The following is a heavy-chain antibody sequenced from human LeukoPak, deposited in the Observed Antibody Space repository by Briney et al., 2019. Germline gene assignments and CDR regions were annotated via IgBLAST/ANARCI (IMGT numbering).Heavy chain of an antibody. CDR3: AREGRLAPWLVPGRWFDP. Sequence: ASVPVPCKPCVYSFSHYGQLWVRQAPGHGLEWMGWMSASNGNADHAQNFHGRDTMYRSRTTSTAYMELKSLRSHDTAVDYCAREGRLAPWLVPGRWFDPWGQGTPINVSS. V-gene: IGHV1-18*01. CDR1: VYSFSHYG. J-gene: IGHJ5*02. D-gene: IGHD6-19*01. CDR2: MSASNGNA.